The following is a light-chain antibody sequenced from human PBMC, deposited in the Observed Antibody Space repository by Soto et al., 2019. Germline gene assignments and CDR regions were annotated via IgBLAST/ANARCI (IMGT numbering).Light chain of an antibody. CDR1: QTISGW. CDR3: QQYNSYSLT. CDR2: DAS. V-gene: IGKV1-5*01. Sequence: DLPMTQSPSTQSASVGDTVTITCRASQTISGWLAWYQQRPGKAPNLLIFDASTLESGVPSRFSGSGSGTEFTLTISSLQPDDFATYYCQQYNSYSLTFGQGTKVDIK. J-gene: IGKJ1*01.